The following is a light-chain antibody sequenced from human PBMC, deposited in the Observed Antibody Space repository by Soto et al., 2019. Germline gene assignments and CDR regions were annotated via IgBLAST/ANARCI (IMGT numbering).Light chain of an antibody. Sequence: DIQMTQSPSSLSASVGDRVTITCRASQGISNYLAWYQQKPGKVPELLIYAASTLQPGVSSRFSGNGSETDFTLTINSLQPGDAATYYCQQSYSPPPITFGQGTRLEIK. CDR2: AAS. CDR3: QQSYSPPPIT. CDR1: QGISNY. V-gene: IGKV1-27*01. J-gene: IGKJ5*01.